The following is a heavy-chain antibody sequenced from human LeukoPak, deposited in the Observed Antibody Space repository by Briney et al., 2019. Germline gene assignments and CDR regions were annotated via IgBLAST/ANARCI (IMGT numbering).Heavy chain of an antibody. D-gene: IGHD3-16*02. Sequence: GASVKVSCKASGYTFTGHYMHWVRQAPGQGLEWMGWIDPDSGGTNYAQTFQGRVTMTRDTSISTAYMELSRLRSDDTAVYYCAREYYDYVWGSYRYYYYYYMDVWGKGTTVTISS. CDR1: GYTFTGHY. CDR3: AREYYDYVWGSYRYYYYYYMDV. J-gene: IGHJ6*03. V-gene: IGHV1-2*02. CDR2: IDPDSGGT.